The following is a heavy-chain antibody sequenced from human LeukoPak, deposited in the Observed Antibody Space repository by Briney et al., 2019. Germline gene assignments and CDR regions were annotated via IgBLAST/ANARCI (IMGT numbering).Heavy chain of an antibody. CDR3: ARTTMVRGTYYMDV. V-gene: IGHV4-59*01. CDR1: GGSISNYY. CDR2: IFSSGST. D-gene: IGHD3-10*01. J-gene: IGHJ6*03. Sequence: SETLSLTCTVSGGSISNYYWSWIRQPPGKGLEWIGYIFSSGSTTYNPSLKSRLTISVDTSKNQFSLRLRSVTAADTAVYYCARTTMVRGTYYMDVWGKGTTVTISS.